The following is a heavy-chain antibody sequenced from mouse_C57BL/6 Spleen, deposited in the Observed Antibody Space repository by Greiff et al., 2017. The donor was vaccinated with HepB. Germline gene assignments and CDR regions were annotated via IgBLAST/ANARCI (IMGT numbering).Heavy chain of an antibody. D-gene: IGHD1-1*01. J-gene: IGHJ3*01. V-gene: IGHV1-61*01. CDR2: IYPSDSET. CDR3: ARGDYYGSSSRFAY. Sequence: VQLQQPGAELVRPGSSVKLSCKASGYTFTSYWMDWVKQRPGQGLEWIGNIYPSDSETHYNQKFKDKATLTVDKSSSTAYMQLSSLTSEDSAVYYCARGDYYGSSSRFAYWGQGTLVTVSA. CDR1: GYTFTSYW.